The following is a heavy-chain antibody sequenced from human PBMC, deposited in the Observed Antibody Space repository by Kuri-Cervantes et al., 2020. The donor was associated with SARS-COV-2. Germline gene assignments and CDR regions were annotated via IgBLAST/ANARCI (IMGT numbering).Heavy chain of an antibody. V-gene: IGHV4-59*12. CDR1: GGSISSYY. CDR3: ARSANSGYYDFWFDP. D-gene: IGHD3-22*01. Sequence: SETLSLTCSVSGGSISSYYWSWIRQPPGKGLEWIGYIYYSGSTNYNPSLMSRLTISVDTSKNQLSLNLNSVTAADTAVYYCARSANSGYYDFWFDPWGQGDLVTVSS. J-gene: IGHJ5*02. CDR2: IYYSGST.